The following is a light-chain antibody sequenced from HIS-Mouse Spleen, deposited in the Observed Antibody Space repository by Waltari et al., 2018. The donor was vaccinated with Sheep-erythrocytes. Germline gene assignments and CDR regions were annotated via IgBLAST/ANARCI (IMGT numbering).Light chain of an antibody. Sequence: DIQMTQSPSSLSASVGDSVTITCRASQSISSYLNWYKQKPGKATKLLIYAASSLQSGVPSRLSGSGYGTEFTLTISSLQPEDFATYYCQQSYSTPQFTFGPGTKVDIK. V-gene: IGKV1-39*01. CDR1: QSISSY. CDR3: QQSYSTPQFT. J-gene: IGKJ3*01. CDR2: AAS.